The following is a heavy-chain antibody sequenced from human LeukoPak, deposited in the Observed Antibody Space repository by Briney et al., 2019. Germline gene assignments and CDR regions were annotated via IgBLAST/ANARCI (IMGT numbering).Heavy chain of an antibody. J-gene: IGHJ4*02. CDR3: ASTPFSSSSY. D-gene: IGHD2-2*01. V-gene: IGHV3-74*01. CDR2: ISSDGSST. CDR1: GFTFRNYW. Sequence: GALRLSCAASGFTFRNYWMHWVRQPPGKGLVWVSRISSDGSSTNYADSVKGRFTISRDNAKNTLYLQMSSLRAEDTAVYYCASTPFSSSSYWGQGTLVTVSS.